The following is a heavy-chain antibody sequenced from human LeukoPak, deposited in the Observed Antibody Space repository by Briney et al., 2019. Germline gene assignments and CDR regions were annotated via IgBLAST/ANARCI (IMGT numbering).Heavy chain of an antibody. CDR2: ISAYNGNT. Sequence: ASVEVSCKASGYTFTSYGISWVRQAPGQGLEWMGWISAYNGNTNYAQKLQGRVTMTTDTSTSTAYMELRSLRSDDTAVYYCARGGDGSGSYTLYYFDYWGQGTLVTVSS. V-gene: IGHV1-18*01. J-gene: IGHJ4*02. CDR1: GYTFTSYG. CDR3: ARGGDGSGSYTLYYFDY. D-gene: IGHD3-10*01.